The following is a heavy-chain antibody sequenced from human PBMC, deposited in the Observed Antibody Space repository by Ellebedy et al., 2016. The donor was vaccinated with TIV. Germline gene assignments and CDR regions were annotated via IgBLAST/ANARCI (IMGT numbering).Heavy chain of an antibody. Sequence: ASVKVSCKASGYTSTSYGVSWVRQAPGQGLEWMGWISAYNGNTNYAQKLQGRVTMTTDTSTSTAYMELRSLRSDDTAVYYCAQDTPGHPDPYAFWSGPFDCWGQGTLVTVSS. CDR3: AQDTPGHPDPYAFWSGPFDC. CDR1: GYTSTSYG. CDR2: ISAYNGNT. J-gene: IGHJ4*02. V-gene: IGHV1-18*04. D-gene: IGHD3-3*01.